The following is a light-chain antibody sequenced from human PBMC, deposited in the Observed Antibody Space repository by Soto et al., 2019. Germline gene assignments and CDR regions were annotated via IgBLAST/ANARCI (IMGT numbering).Light chain of an antibody. CDR1: QSVSSSY. V-gene: IGKV3-20*01. Sequence: ILLRQNTGTMSLSAGERATLSCRASQSVSSSYLAWYQQKPGQAPRLLIYGASSRPTGIPDRFSASGSGTDFTLTISDVQPEDFALYYCHQRHSWPRTFGQGTKVDIK. CDR3: HQRHSWPRT. CDR2: GAS. J-gene: IGKJ1*01.